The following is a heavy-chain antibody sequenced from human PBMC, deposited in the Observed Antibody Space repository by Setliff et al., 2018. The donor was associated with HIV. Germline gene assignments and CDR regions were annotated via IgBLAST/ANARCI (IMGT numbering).Heavy chain of an antibody. CDR1: GGSISSHY. J-gene: IGHJ4*02. Sequence: PSETLSLTCTVSGGSISSHYWSWIRQPPGKGLEWIGEIYHRGSTNYNPSLKSRVTISVDKSKNQFSLKLTSVTAADTAVYYCAVRRYYDSTGYYDYWGQGTLVTVSS. CDR2: IYHRGST. V-gene: IGHV4-59*11. D-gene: IGHD3-22*01. CDR3: AVRRYYDSTGYYDY.